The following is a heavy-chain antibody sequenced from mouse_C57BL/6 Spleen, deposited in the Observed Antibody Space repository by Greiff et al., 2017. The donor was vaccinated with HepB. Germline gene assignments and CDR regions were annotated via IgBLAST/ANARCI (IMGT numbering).Heavy chain of an antibody. J-gene: IGHJ1*03. CDR2: IRNKANGYTT. Sequence: EVKLMESGGGLVQPGGSLSLSCAAFGFTFTDYYMSWVRQPPGKALEWLGFIRNKANGYTTEYSASVKGRFTISRDNSQSILYLQMNALRAEDSATYYCARNWYFDVWGTGTTVTVSS. CDR1: GFTFTDYY. CDR3: ARNWYFDV. V-gene: IGHV7-3*01.